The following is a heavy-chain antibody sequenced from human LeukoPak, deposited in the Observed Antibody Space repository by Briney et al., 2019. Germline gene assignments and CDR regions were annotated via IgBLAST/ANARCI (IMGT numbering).Heavy chain of an antibody. CDR2: MNPNSGNT. J-gene: IGHJ4*02. CDR3: AMRPRRLFGYGDYDY. V-gene: IGHV1-8*01. CDR1: GYTFTSYD. D-gene: IGHD4-17*01. Sequence: GASVKVSCKASGYTFTSYDINWVRRATGQGLEWMGWMNPNSGNTGYAQKFQGRVTMTRNTSISTAYMELSSLRSEDTAVYYCAMRPRRLFGYGDYDYWGQGTLVTVSS.